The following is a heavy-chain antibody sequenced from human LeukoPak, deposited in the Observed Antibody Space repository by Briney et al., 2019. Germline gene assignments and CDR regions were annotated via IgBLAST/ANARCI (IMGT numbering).Heavy chain of an antibody. CDR2: IYYSGST. CDR1: GGSISSYY. D-gene: IGHD1-20*01. J-gene: IGHJ4*02. CDR3: ARSGARLGITGTKSFDY. V-gene: IGHV4-59*01. Sequence: PSETLSLTCTVSGGSISSYYWSWIRQPPGKGLEWIGYIYYSGSTNYNPCLKSRVTISVDTSKNQFSLKLSSVTAADTAVYYCARSGARLGITGTKSFDYWGQGTLVTVSS.